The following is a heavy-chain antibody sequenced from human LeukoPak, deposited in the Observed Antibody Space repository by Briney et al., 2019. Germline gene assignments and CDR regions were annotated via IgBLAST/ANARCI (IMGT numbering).Heavy chain of an antibody. CDR1: GGSISSYY. CDR3: ARGLSRSANDAFDI. V-gene: IGHV4-59*01. Sequence: PSETLSLTCTVSGGSISSYYWSWIRQPPGKGLEWIGYIYYSGSTNYNPSLKCRVTISVDTSKNQFSLKLSSVTAADTAVYYCARGLSRSANDAFDIWGQGTMVTVSS. J-gene: IGHJ3*02. D-gene: IGHD3-3*02. CDR2: IYYSGST.